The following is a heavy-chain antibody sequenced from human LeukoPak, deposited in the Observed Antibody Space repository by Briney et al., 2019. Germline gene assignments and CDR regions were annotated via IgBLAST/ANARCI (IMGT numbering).Heavy chain of an antibody. Sequence: PGGSLRLSCAASGFTFSSYAMSWVRQAPGKGLEWVSAISGSGGSTYYADSVKGRFTISRDNSKDTLYLQMNSLRAEDTAVYYCAKVLFETTTMIVVVITEYYFDYWGQGTLVTVSS. CDR2: ISGSGGST. J-gene: IGHJ4*02. D-gene: IGHD3-22*01. CDR1: GFTFSSYA. V-gene: IGHV3-23*01. CDR3: AKVLFETTTMIVVVITEYYFDY.